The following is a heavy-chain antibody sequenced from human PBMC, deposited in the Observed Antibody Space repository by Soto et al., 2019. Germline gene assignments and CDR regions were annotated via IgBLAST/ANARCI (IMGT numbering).Heavy chain of an antibody. J-gene: IGHJ6*02. Sequence: SETLSLTCTVSGGSISSYYGSWIRQLAGKGLEWIGRNYTSGSTNYNPSIKSRVTMSVDTTKNQFSLKQRSVSPADTAVYYCARYLVIIGYYYYDGMDVWGQGTTVTVSS. V-gene: IGHV4-4*07. CDR3: ARYLVIIGYYYYDGMDV. CDR2: NYTSGST. D-gene: IGHD3-3*01. CDR1: GGSISSYY.